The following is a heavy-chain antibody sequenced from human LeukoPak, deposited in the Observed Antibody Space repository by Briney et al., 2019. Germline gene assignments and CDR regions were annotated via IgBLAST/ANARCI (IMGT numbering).Heavy chain of an antibody. CDR3: GSIGSSWYEDY. Sequence: GGSLRLSCTASGFTFSTYDMHWVRQAPGKGLQWVTFIRYDGNSESYADSVKGRFTISRDNSKNTLYLQMNSLSAEDTAVYYCGSIGSSWYEDYCGQGTPVTVSS. CDR1: GFTFSTYD. V-gene: IGHV3-30*02. D-gene: IGHD6-13*01. J-gene: IGHJ4*02. CDR2: IRYDGNSE.